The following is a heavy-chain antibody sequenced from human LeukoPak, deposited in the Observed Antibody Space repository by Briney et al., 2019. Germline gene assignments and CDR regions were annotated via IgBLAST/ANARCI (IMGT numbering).Heavy chain of an antibody. D-gene: IGHD6-13*01. CDR2: IYYSGST. Sequence: SETLSLTCTVAGRSISIYYWSSIRQPAGEGLGWIGYIYYSGSTNYNPSLKSRVTISVDTSKNQFSLKLSSVTAADTAVYYCARGGRIAAAGFDYWGQGTLVTVSS. CDR3: ARGGRIAAAGFDY. J-gene: IGHJ4*02. V-gene: IGHV4-59*01. CDR1: GRSISIYY.